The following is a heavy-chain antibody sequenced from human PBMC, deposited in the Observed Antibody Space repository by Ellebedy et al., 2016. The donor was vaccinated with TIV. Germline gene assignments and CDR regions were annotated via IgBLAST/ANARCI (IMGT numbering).Heavy chain of an antibody. Sequence: SVKVSCXASGGTFSSYAISWVRQAPGQGLEWMGGIIPIFGTANYAQKFQGRVTITADESTSTAYMELSSLRSEDTAVYYCARVHSSGYYPQYYYYYMDVWGKGTTVTVSS. CDR2: IIPIFGTA. V-gene: IGHV1-69*13. CDR1: GGTFSSYA. CDR3: ARVHSSGYYPQYYYYYMDV. D-gene: IGHD3-22*01. J-gene: IGHJ6*03.